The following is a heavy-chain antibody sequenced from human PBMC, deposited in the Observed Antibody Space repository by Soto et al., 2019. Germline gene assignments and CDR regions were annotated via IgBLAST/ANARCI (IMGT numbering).Heavy chain of an antibody. Sequence: EVQLVESGGGPVKPGGSLTVSCAGSGFIFDFYRVHWVLQAPGKGLELVACIDSSGRYMHYADSVRGRLTISIDNAKNSVSLQMISLRGDETAVYYCARDGFFGDPRDHWGQGILVTVSS. CDR3: ARDGFFGDPRDH. CDR2: IDSSGRYM. V-gene: IGHV3-21*02. J-gene: IGHJ4*02. CDR1: GFIFDFYR. D-gene: IGHD2-21*02.